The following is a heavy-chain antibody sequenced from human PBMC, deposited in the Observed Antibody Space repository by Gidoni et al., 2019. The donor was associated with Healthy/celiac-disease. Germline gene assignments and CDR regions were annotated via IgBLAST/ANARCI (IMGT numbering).Heavy chain of an antibody. CDR1: GGSLSSYH. J-gene: IGHJ3*02. Sequence: QVQLQESGPGLVKPSETLSLTCTVSGGSLSSYHRRWIRQPAGTGLEWIGRIYTSGSTNYHPSLKSRVTMSVDTSKNQFSLKLSSVTAADTAVYYCARDWGSVGAKHRSAFDIWGQGTMVTVSS. CDR3: ARDWGSVGAKHRSAFDI. V-gene: IGHV4-4*07. D-gene: IGHD1-26*01. CDR2: IYTSGST.